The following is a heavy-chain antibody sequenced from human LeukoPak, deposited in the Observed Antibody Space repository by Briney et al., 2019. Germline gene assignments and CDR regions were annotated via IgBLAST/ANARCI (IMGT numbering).Heavy chain of an antibody. Sequence: GGSLRLSCAASGFTFSSYGMSWVRQAPGKGLEWVSAISGSGGSTYYADSVKGRFIISRDNSKNTLYLQMNSLRAEDTAVYYCAKGGGHSGSYRVLDYWGQGTLVTVSS. D-gene: IGHD1-26*01. CDR3: AKGGGHSGSYRVLDY. CDR2: ISGSGGST. V-gene: IGHV3-23*01. J-gene: IGHJ4*02. CDR1: GFTFSSYG.